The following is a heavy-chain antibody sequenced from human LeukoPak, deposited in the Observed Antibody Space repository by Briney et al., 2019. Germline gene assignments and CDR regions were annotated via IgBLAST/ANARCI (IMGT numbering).Heavy chain of an antibody. Sequence: SETLSLTCAVSGGSLSSSNWWSWVRQPPGKGLEWIGEIYHSGSTNYNPSLKSRVTISVDKSKTQFSLKLSSVTAADTAVYSCARAGYSSSWYVGKYFQHWGQGTLVTVSS. J-gene: IGHJ1*01. CDR1: GGSLSSSNW. CDR3: ARAGYSSSWYVGKYFQH. V-gene: IGHV4-4*02. D-gene: IGHD6-13*01. CDR2: IYHSGST.